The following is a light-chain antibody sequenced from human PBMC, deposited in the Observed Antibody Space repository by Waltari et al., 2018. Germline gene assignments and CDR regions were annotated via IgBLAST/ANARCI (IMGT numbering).Light chain of an antibody. V-gene: IGKV1-6*01. Sequence: AIQMTQSPSSLSASVGDRVTITCRASQGISDELGWLQQKPGKAPKLLICAASILESGVPLRFSGSGSGTDFTLTITSLQPEDFATYYCFQDYNYPRTFGQGTKVE. CDR3: FQDYNYPRT. CDR2: AAS. J-gene: IGKJ1*01. CDR1: QGISDE.